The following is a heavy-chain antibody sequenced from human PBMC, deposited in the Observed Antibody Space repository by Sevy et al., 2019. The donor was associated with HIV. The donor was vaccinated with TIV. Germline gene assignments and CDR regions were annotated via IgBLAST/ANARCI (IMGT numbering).Heavy chain of an antibody. J-gene: IGHJ4*01. D-gene: IGHD2-2*01. CDR2: ISGRSSYI. Sequence: GGSLRLSCAASGFIFSNYSMNWVRQAPGKGLEWVSSISGRSSYIYNADSVKGRFTISRDNAKNSLYLQMNSLRAEDTAVYYCARVLRVVRIDYFDYWGHGTLVTVSS. CDR1: GFIFSNYS. CDR3: ARVLRVVRIDYFDY. V-gene: IGHV3-21*01.